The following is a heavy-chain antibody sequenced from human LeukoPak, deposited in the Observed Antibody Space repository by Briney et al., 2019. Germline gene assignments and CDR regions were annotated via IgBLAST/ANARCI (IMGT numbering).Heavy chain of an antibody. CDR3: ARGGYRDAFDI. J-gene: IGHJ3*02. V-gene: IGHV4-59*08. CDR1: GGSISSYY. D-gene: IGHD5-18*01. CDR2: IYYSGSP. Sequence: PSETLSLTCTVSGGSISSYYWSWIRQPPGKGLEWIGYIYYSGSPNYNPSLKSRVTISVDTSKNQFSLKLSSVTAADTAVYYCARGGYRDAFDIWGQGSMVTVSP.